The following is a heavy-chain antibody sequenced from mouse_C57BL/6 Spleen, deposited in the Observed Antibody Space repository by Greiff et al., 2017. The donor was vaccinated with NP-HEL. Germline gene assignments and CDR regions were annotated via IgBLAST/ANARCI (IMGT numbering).Heavy chain of an antibody. CDR3: ARHYGSSYGGAWFAY. CDR1: GYTFTSYW. CDR2: IHPNSGST. J-gene: IGHJ3*01. D-gene: IGHD1-1*01. Sequence: QVQLKQPGAGLVKPGASVKLSCKASGYTFTSYWMHWVKQRPGQGLEWIGMIHPNSGSTNYNEKFKSKATLTVDKSSSTAYMQLSSLTSEDSAVYYCARHYGSSYGGAWFAYWGQGTLVTVSA. V-gene: IGHV1-64*01.